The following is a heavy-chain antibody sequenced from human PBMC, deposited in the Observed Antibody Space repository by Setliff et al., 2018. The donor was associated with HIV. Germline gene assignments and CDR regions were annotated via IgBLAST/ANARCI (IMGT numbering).Heavy chain of an antibody. Sequence: PGGSLRLSCAASGFTFSNYGMNWVRQAPGKGLEWIAYISSSSSPIYYAASVKGRFTISRDNAKNSLYLQMNSLRAEDTAVYYCARPLTSFDWLFGVNDAFDIWGQGTMVTVSS. V-gene: IGHV3-48*01. CDR1: GFTFSNYG. CDR3: ARPLTSFDWLFGVNDAFDI. D-gene: IGHD3-9*01. J-gene: IGHJ3*02. CDR2: ISSSSSPI.